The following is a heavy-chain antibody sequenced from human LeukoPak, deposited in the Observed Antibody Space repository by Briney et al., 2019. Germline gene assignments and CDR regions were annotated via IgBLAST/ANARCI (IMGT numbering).Heavy chain of an antibody. D-gene: IGHD2-2*01. CDR1: GFTFSSYA. Sequence: GRSLRLSCAASGFTFSSYAMSWVRQAPGKGLEWVSAISGSGGSTYYADSVKGRFTISRDNSKNTLYLQMNSLRAEDTAVYYCAKDHCSSTSCYYGFDYWGQGTLVTVSS. CDR2: ISGSGGST. V-gene: IGHV3-23*01. J-gene: IGHJ4*02. CDR3: AKDHCSSTSCYYGFDY.